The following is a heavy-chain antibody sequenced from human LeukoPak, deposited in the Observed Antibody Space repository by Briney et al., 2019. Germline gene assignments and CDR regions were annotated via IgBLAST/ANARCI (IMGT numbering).Heavy chain of an antibody. V-gene: IGHV1-69*04. Sequence: ASVKVSCKASGGTFSSYAISWLRQAPGQGLEWMGRIIPILGIANYAQKFQGRVTITADKSTSTAYMELSSLRSEDTAVYYCARDRGPTYYYDSSGYRNDAFDIWGQGTMVTVSS. CDR2: IIPILGIA. J-gene: IGHJ3*02. CDR1: GGTFSSYA. CDR3: ARDRGPTYYYDSSGYRNDAFDI. D-gene: IGHD3-22*01.